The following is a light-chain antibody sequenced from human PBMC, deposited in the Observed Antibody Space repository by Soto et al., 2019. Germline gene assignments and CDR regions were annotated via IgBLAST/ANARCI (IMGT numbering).Light chain of an antibody. Sequence: QSALTQPPSVSGSPGQSITISCTGTSCDVGGYNLVSWYQQHPGKAPKLMIYEGSKRPSGVSNRFSGSKSGNTASLTISGLQAEDEADYYCCSYAGSSLYVFGTGTKLTVL. CDR1: SCDVGGYNL. CDR3: CSYAGSSLYV. J-gene: IGLJ1*01. CDR2: EGS. V-gene: IGLV2-23*01.